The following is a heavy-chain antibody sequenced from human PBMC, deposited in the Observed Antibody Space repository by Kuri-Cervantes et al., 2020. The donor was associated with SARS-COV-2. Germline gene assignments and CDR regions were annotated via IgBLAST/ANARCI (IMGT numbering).Heavy chain of an antibody. CDR2: INHSGST. J-gene: IGHJ4*02. CDR3: ARNYYYDSSGYLN. D-gene: IGHD3-22*01. CDR1: GGSISSGGYY. V-gene: IGHV4-30-2*01. Sequence: LRLSCTVSGGSISSGGYYWSWIRQPPGKGLEWIGEINHSGSTNYNPSLKSRVTISVDKSKNQFSLKLSSVTAADTAVYYCARNYYYDSSGYLNWGQGTLVTVSS.